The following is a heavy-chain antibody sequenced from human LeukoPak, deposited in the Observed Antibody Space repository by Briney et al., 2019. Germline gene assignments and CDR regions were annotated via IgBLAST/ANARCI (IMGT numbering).Heavy chain of an antibody. CDR3: ARDSGGRRDAFDI. CDR2: ISSSSSYT. D-gene: IGHD1-1*01. Sequence: PGGSLRLSCAASGFTFSDYYMSWIRQAPGKGLEWVSYISSSSSYTNYADSVKGRFTISRDNAKNSLYLQMNGLRAEDTAVYYCARDSGGRRDAFDIWGQGTMVTVSS. J-gene: IGHJ3*02. CDR1: GFTFSDYY. V-gene: IGHV3-11*06.